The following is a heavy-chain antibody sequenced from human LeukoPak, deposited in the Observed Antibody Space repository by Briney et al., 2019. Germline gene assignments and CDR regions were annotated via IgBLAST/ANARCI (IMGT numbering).Heavy chain of an antibody. CDR2: VNLQGST. CDR1: GGSITNTNY. J-gene: IGHJ4*02. V-gene: IGHV4-4*02. Sequence: SETLSLTCGVSGGSITNTNYWTWVRQPPGKGLEWIGEVNLQGSTNYNPSLMGRVAISVDTSENHISLQLTSVTAADTAVYYCARHGGSYSFDYWGQGTLVTVSS. CDR3: ARHGGSYSFDY. D-gene: IGHD1-26*01.